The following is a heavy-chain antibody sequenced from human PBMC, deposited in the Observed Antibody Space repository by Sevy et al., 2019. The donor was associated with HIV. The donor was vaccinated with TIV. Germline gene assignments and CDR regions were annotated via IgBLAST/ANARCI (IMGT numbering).Heavy chain of an antibody. J-gene: IGHJ4*02. D-gene: IGHD2-8*01. CDR2: LSFGCGEI. CDR3: AREGCTKPHDY. V-gene: IGHV3-23*01. Sequence: GGSLRLSCAASGFTFSKYSMSWVRQAPGKGLEWVSTLSFGCGEINYADSVKGRFTISRDNSKSSVYLQINNLRPEDTAVYYCAREGCTKPHDYWGQGTLVTVSS. CDR1: GFTFSKYS.